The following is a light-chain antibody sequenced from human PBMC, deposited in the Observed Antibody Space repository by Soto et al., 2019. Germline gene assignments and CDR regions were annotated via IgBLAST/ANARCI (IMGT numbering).Light chain of an antibody. CDR2: AAS. CDR3: QQSYSTPWT. V-gene: IGKV1-39*01. Sequence: DIQMTQSPSSLSASVGDRVTITCRASQSIRTYLNWYQQKPGKAPKFLIYAASRLQSGVPSRFSGSGSGTDFTLTISSLQPEDFATYYCQQSYSTPWTFGQGTKVDIK. J-gene: IGKJ1*01. CDR1: QSIRTY.